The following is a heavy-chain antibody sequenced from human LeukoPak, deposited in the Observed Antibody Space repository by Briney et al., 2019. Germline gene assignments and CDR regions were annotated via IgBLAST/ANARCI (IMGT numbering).Heavy chain of an antibody. Sequence: PGGSLRLSCAASGFTVSSNYMTWVRQAPGKGLECVSVIYSGGGTYYADSVKGRFTISRDNSKNTLYLQMNSLRAEDTAVYYCARDNGRSSGWYYYLEYWGQGTLVTVSS. J-gene: IGHJ4*02. CDR2: IYSGGGT. CDR1: GFTVSSNY. V-gene: IGHV3-53*01. D-gene: IGHD6-19*01. CDR3: ARDNGRSSGWYYYLEY.